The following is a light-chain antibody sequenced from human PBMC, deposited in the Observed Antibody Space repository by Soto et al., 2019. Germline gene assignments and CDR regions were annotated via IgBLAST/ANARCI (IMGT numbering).Light chain of an antibody. V-gene: IGKV3-15*01. CDR2: GAS. CDR1: QSVSSN. CDR3: HQYNSWPRGT. Sequence: IVMTQSPATLSVSPGERATLSCRASQSVSSNLAWYQQKPGQAPTLLIYGASTRATGIPARFSGSGSGTEFTLTISPLQSEDFAVYYCHQYNSWPRGTFGPGTKVDIK. J-gene: IGKJ3*01.